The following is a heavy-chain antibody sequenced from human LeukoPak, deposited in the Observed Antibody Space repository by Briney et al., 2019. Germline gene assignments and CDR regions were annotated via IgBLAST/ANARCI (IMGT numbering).Heavy chain of an antibody. CDR2: INSDGSST. V-gene: IGHV3-74*01. CDR1: GFTFSSYW. Sequence: GGSLRLSCAASGFTFSSYWMHWVRHAPGKGLVWVSRINSDGSSTTYADSVKGRFTISRDNAKNTMYLQMNSLRAEDTDVYYCARDSRDYSTDDWGQGTLVTVSS. CDR3: ARDSRDYSTDD. D-gene: IGHD4-11*01. J-gene: IGHJ4*02.